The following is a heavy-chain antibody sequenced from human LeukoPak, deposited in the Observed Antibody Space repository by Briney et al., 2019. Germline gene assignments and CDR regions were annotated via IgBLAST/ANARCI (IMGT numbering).Heavy chain of an antibody. CDR1: GFTFSSYA. D-gene: IGHD3-22*01. CDR2: ISGSGGST. V-gene: IGHV3-23*01. Sequence: GGSLRLSCAASGFTFSSYAMSWVRQAPGKGLEWVSAISGSGGSTYYADSVKGRFAISRDNSKNTLYLQMNSLRAEDTAVYYCAKEGDSSGYPTGDFDYWGQGTLVTVSS. CDR3: AKEGDSSGYPTGDFDY. J-gene: IGHJ4*02.